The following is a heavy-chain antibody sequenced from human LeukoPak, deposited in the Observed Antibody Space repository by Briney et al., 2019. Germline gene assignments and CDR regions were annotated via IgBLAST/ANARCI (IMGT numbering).Heavy chain of an antibody. CDR2: INQGGSVK. Sequence: GGSLRPSCAASGFTFRSYWMSWVRQAPGKGLEWVANINQGGSVKYYVDSVKGRFTISRDDAKNSLYVQTNSLRDEDTAVYYCARVGYSGWNLEYWGQGTLVTVSS. D-gene: IGHD5-12*01. V-gene: IGHV3-7*01. CDR3: ARVGYSGWNLEY. J-gene: IGHJ4*02. CDR1: GFTFRSYW.